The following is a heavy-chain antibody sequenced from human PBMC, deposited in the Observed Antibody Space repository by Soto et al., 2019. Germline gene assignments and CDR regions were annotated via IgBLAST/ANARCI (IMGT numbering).Heavy chain of an antibody. Sequence: GGSLRLSCTASGFTFGDYAMSWFRQAPGKGLEWVGFIRSKAYGGTTEYAASVKGRFTISRDDSKSIAYLQMNSLKTGDTAVYYCTRENGILALNWFAPWGQGTLVXGSS. V-gene: IGHV3-49*03. CDR3: TRENGILALNWFAP. D-gene: IGHD2-15*01. J-gene: IGHJ5*02. CDR1: GFTFGDYA. CDR2: IRSKAYGGTT.